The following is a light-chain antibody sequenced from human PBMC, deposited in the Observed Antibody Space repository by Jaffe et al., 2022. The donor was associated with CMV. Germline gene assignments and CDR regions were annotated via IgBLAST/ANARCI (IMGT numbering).Light chain of an antibody. CDR1: QSLSSSY. Sequence: EIVLTQSPGTLSLSPGERATLSCRATQSLSSSYLAWFQQKPGQAPRLLIYGASSRATGIPDRFSGSGSGTDFTLTISGLEPEDSAVYYCEQYGSPPFTFGGGTKVEIK. CDR2: GAS. V-gene: IGKV3-20*01. J-gene: IGKJ4*01. CDR3: EQYGSPPFT.